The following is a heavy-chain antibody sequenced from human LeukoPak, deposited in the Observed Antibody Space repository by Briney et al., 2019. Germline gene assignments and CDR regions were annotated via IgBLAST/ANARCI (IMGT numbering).Heavy chain of an antibody. CDR3: ARRVKGAHWFDP. CDR2: IYYSGST. CDR1: GGSISSYC. Sequence: PSETLSLTCTVSGGSISSYCRSWIRQPPGKGLEWIGYIYYSGSTNYNPSLKSRVTISVDTSKSEFSLKLSSVTAADTAGYYCARRVKGAHWFDPWGRGTLVTVSS. V-gene: IGHV4-59*01. J-gene: IGHJ5*02.